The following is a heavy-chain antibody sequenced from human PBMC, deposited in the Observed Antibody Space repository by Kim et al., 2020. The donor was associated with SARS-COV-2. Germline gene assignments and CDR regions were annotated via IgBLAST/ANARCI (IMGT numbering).Heavy chain of an antibody. D-gene: IGHD6-13*01. CDR3: PRDPLSFPSSSWFTLNNW. CDR2: IYTSGST. V-gene: IGHV4-4*07. J-gene: IGHJ5*01. Sequence: SETLSLTCTVSGGSISSYYWSWIRQPAGKGLEWIGRIYTSGSTNYNPSLKRRVTMSVDTSKNQFSLKLSSVTAADTPVYYCPRDPLSFPSSSWFTLNNW. CDR1: GGSISSYY.